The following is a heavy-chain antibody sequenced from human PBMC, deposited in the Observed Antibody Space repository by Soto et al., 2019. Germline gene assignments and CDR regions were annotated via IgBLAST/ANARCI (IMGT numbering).Heavy chain of an antibody. CDR2: INPKNGAT. Sequence: GASVQVSCKASGYIFSDHYMHWVRQAPGQGLEWMGWINPKNGATKYAQKFQGRVTVTRDTSINTAYMDLSRLRSDDTPVYYCARQSGGSGWYSWFDPWGQGTLVTVSS. CDR1: GYIFSDHY. D-gene: IGHD6-19*01. J-gene: IGHJ5*02. V-gene: IGHV1-2*02. CDR3: ARQSGGSGWYSWFDP.